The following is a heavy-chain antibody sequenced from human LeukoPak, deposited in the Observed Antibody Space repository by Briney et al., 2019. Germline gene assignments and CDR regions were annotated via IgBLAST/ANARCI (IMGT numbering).Heavy chain of an antibody. V-gene: IGHV4-59*12. Sequence: SETLSLTCTVSGGSISSYYWSWIRQPPGKGLEWIGYIYYSGSTNYNPSLKSRVAISVDTSKNQFSLKLSSVTAADTAVYYCARADYDFWSSYYRVFDSWGQGTLVTVSS. J-gene: IGHJ4*02. CDR3: ARADYDFWSSYYRVFDS. D-gene: IGHD3-3*01. CDR1: GGSISSYY. CDR2: IYYSGST.